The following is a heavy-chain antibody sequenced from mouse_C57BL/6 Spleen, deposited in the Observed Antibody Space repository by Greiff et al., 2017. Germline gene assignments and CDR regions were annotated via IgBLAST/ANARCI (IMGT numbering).Heavy chain of an antibody. J-gene: IGHJ4*01. CDR2: ISSGSSTI. CDR1: GFTFSDYG. Sequence: EVKLVESGGGLVKPGGSLKLSCAASGFTFSDYGMHWVRQAPEKGLEWVAYISSGSSTIYYADTVKGRFTISRDNAKNTLFLQMSSLRSEDTAMYYCARIKDYAMDYWGQGTSVTVSS. V-gene: IGHV5-17*01. CDR3: ARIKDYAMDY.